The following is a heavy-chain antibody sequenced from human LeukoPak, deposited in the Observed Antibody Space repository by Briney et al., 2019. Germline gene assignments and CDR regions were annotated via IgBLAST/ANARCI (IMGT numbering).Heavy chain of an antibody. CDR3: ARAGYDYVWGSYRWDYYYYMDV. Sequence: ASVKVSCKASGYTFTGYYMHWVRQAPGQGLEWMGWINPNSGGTNYAQKFQGRVTMTRDTSISTAYMELSRLRSDDTAVYYCARAGYDYVWGSYRWDYYYYMDVWGEGTTVTVSS. D-gene: IGHD3-16*02. CDR1: GYTFTGYY. V-gene: IGHV1-2*02. J-gene: IGHJ6*03. CDR2: INPNSGGT.